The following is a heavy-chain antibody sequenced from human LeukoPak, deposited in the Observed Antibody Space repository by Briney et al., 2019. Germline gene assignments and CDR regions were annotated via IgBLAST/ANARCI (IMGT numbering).Heavy chain of an antibody. D-gene: IGHD3-10*01. CDR3: ARELGGSGSYYEDP. CDR2: IYTSGST. J-gene: IGHJ5*02. CDR1: GGSISSGSYY. Sequence: PSQTLSLTCTVSGGSISSGSYYWSWIRQPAGKGLEWIGRIYTSGSTNYNPSLKSRVTISVDTSKNQFSLKLSSVTAADTAVYYCARELGGSGSYYEDPRGQGTLVTVSS. V-gene: IGHV4-61*02.